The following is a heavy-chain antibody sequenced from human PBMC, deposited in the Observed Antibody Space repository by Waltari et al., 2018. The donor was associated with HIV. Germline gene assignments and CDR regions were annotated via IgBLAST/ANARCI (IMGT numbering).Heavy chain of an antibody. V-gene: IGHV3-23*01. D-gene: IGHD6-6*01. CDR1: GFTFLRSA. Sequence: EVQLLESGGGFVQPGGSLRLSRRHPGFTFLRSAMTWVRPAPGKGLEWVSVFSGSGGSTYYAYFGKGRFTISRDNSKNTLYLQMNSLRAEDTAVYYCAKEGIAGRPSVPDYWGQGTLVTVSS. J-gene: IGHJ4*02. CDR3: AKEGIAGRPSVPDY. CDR2: FSGSGGST.